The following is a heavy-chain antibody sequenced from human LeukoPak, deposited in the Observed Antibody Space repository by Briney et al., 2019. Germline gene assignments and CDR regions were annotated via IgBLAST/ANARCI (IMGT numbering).Heavy chain of an antibody. Sequence: PGGSLRLSCAASGFTFSSYAMSWVRQAPGKGLEWVSAISGSGHSTYYADSVKGRFTISRDNAKNTLYLQMNSLRAEDTAVYYCATNGIAAAGYYYYGMDVWGQGTTVTVSS. CDR2: ISGSGHST. J-gene: IGHJ6*02. V-gene: IGHV3-23*01. D-gene: IGHD6-13*01. CDR3: ATNGIAAAGYYYYGMDV. CDR1: GFTFSSYA.